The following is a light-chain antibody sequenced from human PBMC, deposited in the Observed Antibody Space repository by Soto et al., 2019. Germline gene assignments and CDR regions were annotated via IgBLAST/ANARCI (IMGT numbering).Light chain of an antibody. Sequence: DIQMTQSPSSLSASVGDTVTITCQASQDISHYLNWYQQKPGKALKLLIYDASNLHPGVPSRFRGSGSGTEFSFNITSLKTEDVATYYCQQYDDLTITFGQGTRLEIK. CDR3: QQYDDLTIT. V-gene: IGKV1-33*01. CDR1: QDISHY. CDR2: DAS. J-gene: IGKJ5*01.